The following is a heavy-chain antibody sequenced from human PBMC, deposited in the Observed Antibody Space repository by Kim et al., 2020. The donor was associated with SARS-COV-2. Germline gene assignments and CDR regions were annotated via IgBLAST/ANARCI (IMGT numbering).Heavy chain of an antibody. V-gene: IGHV4-61*08. Sequence: SETLSLTCTVSGGSVSSDGYFWNWIRQPPGKGLEWIGYIYNSGSTNYNPSLKSRVTISDDTSKNQFSLRLSSVTAADTALYYCARVLKGRSLPWWFDAWGQGTLVTVSS. J-gene: IGHJ5*02. CDR2: IYNSGST. CDR3: ARVLKGRSLPWWFDA. CDR1: GGSVSSDGYF.